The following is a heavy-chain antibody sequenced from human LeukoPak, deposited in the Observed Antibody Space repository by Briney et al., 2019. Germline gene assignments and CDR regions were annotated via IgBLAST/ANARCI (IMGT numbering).Heavy chain of an antibody. D-gene: IGHD6-13*01. J-gene: IGHJ4*02. CDR3: ARSPWSAPSWSGFDY. V-gene: IGHV3-21*01. CDR1: GFTFSTYT. CDR2: IISSCTFI. Sequence: GRSLRLSRAASGFTFSTYTMNWVRQAPGKGLEWVSSIISSCTFIYYADSVKGRFTTSRDNAKNSLYLQLNSLRAEDTAVYYCARSPWSAPSWSGFDYWGQGTLVTVSS.